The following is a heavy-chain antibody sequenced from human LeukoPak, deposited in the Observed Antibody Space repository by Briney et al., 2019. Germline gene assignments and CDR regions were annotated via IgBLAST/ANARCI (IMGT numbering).Heavy chain of an antibody. Sequence: LETLSLTCTVSGDSISSYSYYWAWIRQSPGKGLEWIGSILFRGATYYNPSLKPRIIMSVDTSQNNFSLKLTSVTAADTAVYFCARESGDTRTVNSFDFWGRGTLITVSS. CDR2: ILFRGAT. CDR3: ARESGDTRTVNSFDF. D-gene: IGHD2-21*01. J-gene: IGHJ4*01. CDR1: GDSISSYSYY. V-gene: IGHV4-39*07.